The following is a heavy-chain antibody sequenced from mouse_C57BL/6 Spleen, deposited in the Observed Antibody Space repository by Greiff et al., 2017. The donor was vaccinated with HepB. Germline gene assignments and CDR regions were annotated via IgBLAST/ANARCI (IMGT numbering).Heavy chain of an antibody. Sequence: QVQLQQSGPELVKPGASVKISCKASGYAFSSSWMNWVKQRPGKGLEWIGRIYPGDGDTNYNGKFKGKATLTADKSSSTAYMQLSSLTSEDSAVYFCAREETVDAMDYWGQGTSDTVSS. CDR1: GYAFSSSW. CDR2: IYPGDGDT. D-gene: IGHD1-1*01. CDR3: AREETVDAMDY. V-gene: IGHV1-82*01. J-gene: IGHJ4*01.